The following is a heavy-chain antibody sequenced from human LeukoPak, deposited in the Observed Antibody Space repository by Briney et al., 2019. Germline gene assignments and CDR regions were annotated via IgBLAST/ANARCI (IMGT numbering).Heavy chain of an antibody. V-gene: IGHV3-30*18. CDR2: ISYDGSDK. CDR3: AKEHGDRGYYYYGMNV. D-gene: IGHD4-17*01. CDR1: GFTFSSYG. Sequence: GGSLRLSCATSGFTFSSYGMHWVRQAPGKGLEWVAVISYDGSDKYYADSVKGRFTISRDNPKNTMYLQMNSLRVEDTAVYYCAKEHGDRGYYYYGMNVWGQGTTVTVSS. J-gene: IGHJ6*02.